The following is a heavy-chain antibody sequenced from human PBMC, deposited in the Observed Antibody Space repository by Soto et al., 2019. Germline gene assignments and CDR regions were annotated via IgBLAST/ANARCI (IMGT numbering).Heavy chain of an antibody. CDR2: INPDGSEK. CDR3: SRSLDS. J-gene: IGHJ4*02. Sequence: GGSLRLSCAASGFTFGSFWMDWVRQAPGKGLEWVANINPDGSEKRYVDSVKGRFTISRDNAKNSLYLQMTSLTAEDSALYYCSRSLDSWGQGARVTVSS. V-gene: IGHV3-7*01. CDR1: GFTFGSFW.